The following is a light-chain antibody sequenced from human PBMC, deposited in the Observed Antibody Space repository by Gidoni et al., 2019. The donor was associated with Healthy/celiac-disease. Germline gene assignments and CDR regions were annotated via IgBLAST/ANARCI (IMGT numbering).Light chain of an antibody. CDR1: QSVSSN. J-gene: IGKJ1*01. CDR2: GAS. V-gene: IGKV3-15*01. Sequence: IVIPQSPAPPAVSPGESATLSCRASQSVSSNLAWYQQKPGQAPRLLIYGASTRATGIPARFSGSGSGTEFTLTISSLQSEDFAVYYCQQYNNWPGTFGQGTKVEIK. CDR3: QQYNNWPGT.